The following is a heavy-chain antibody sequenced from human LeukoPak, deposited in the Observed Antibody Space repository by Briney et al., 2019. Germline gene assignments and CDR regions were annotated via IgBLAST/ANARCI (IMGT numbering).Heavy chain of an antibody. CDR1: GLTFSNAW. V-gene: IGHV3-15*01. D-gene: IGHD1-14*01. J-gene: IGHJ4*02. CDR3: ATPGTASSYGTYFDY. CDR2: IKSKTDGGTA. Sequence: GGSLRLSCAASGLTFSNAWMSWVRQAPGKGLEWVGRIKSKTDGGTADHAAPVKGRFTILRDDSKNTLYLQMNSLKTEDTAVYYCATPGTASSYGTYFDYWGQGTLVTVSS.